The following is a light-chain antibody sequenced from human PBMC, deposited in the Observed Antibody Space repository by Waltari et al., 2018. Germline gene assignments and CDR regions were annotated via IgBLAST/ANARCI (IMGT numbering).Light chain of an antibody. CDR3: QVWHSSTGVV. CDR2: RDN. Sequence: SYELTQPLSVLGALGQPATITCRGNNMGRKNVHWYQQRPGQAPVLVIYRDNNRPAGISERFSGSNSDNTATLTIGRAQAGDESDYCCQVWHSSTGVVYCGGTNLTVL. V-gene: IGLV3-9*01. CDR1: NMGRKN. J-gene: IGLJ2*01.